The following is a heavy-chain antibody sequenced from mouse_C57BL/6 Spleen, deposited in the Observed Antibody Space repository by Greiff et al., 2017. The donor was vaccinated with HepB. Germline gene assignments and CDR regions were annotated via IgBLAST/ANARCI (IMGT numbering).Heavy chain of an antibody. CDR2: IWRGGST. CDR3: AKASIYYDCGGYAMDY. CDR1: GFSLTSYG. D-gene: IGHD2-4*01. J-gene: IGHJ4*01. V-gene: IGHV2-5*01. Sequence: VQVVESGPGLVQPSQSLSITCTVSGFSLTSYGVHWVRQSPGKGLEWLGVIWRGGSTDYNAAFMSRLSITKDNSKSQVFFKMNSLQADDTAIYYCAKASIYYDCGGYAMDYWGQGISVTVSS.